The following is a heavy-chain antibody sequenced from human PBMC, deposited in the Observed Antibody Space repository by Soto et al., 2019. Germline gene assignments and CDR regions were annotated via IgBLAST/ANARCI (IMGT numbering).Heavy chain of an antibody. J-gene: IGHJ3*01. Sequence: VQLVESGGGLVQPGGSLRLSCGASGFTFSSYWMSWVRQAPGKGLEWVANIKQDGDEKYYVDSVKGQFTISRDNAKNSLDLQMNSLRAEDTAVYYCARVYCSDASCYSPDDAFDFWGQGTMVSVSS. CDR1: GFTFSSYW. CDR2: IKQDGDEK. CDR3: ARVYCSDASCYSPDDAFDF. V-gene: IGHV3-7*01. D-gene: IGHD2-15*01.